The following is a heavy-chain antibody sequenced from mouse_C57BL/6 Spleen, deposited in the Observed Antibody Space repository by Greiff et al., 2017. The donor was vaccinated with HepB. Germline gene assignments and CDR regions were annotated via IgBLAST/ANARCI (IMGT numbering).Heavy chain of an antibody. D-gene: IGHD1-1*01. CDR1: GYTFTSYW. CDR2: IDPSDSYT. J-gene: IGHJ2*01. V-gene: IGHV1-50*01. Sequence: QVQLQQPGAELVKPGASVKLSCKASGYTFTSYWMQWVKQRPGQGLEWIGEIDPSDSYTNYNQKFKGKATLTVDKPSSTAYMQLSSLTSEDSAVYDCARWGITTVVQYYFDYWGQGTTLTVSS. CDR3: ARWGITTVVQYYFDY.